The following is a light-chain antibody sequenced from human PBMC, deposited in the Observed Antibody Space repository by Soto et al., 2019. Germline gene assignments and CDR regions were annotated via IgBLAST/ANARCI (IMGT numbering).Light chain of an antibody. J-gene: IGLJ1*01. V-gene: IGLV2-14*01. Sequence: QSAVTQPASVSGSPGQSITISCTGTSSDVGGYNYVSWYQQHPGEAPKLMIYEVSNRPSGVSNRFSGSKSGNTASLTISGLQAEDESDYYCSSYTSSSTYVFGTGTKLTVL. CDR2: EVS. CDR1: SSDVGGYNY. CDR3: SSYTSSSTYV.